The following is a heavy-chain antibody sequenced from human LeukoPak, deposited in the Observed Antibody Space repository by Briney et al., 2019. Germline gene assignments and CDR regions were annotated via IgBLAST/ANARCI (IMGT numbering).Heavy chain of an antibody. CDR2: ISAYNGNT. CDR3: ARDGDYDSSGYYFWC. J-gene: IGHJ4*02. CDR1: GGTFSSYA. V-gene: IGHV1-18*01. Sequence: ASVKVSCKASGGTFSSYAISWVRQAPGQGLEWMGWISAYNGNTNYAQKLQGRVTMTTDTSTSTAYMELGSLRSDDTAVYYCARDGDYDSSGYYFWCWGQGTLVTVSS. D-gene: IGHD3-22*01.